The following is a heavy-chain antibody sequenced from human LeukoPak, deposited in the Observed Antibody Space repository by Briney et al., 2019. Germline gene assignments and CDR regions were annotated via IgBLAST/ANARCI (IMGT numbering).Heavy chain of an antibody. D-gene: IGHD2-8*02. CDR2: ILYDGSNK. CDR3: ATYRQVLLPFEA. Sequence: GGSLRLSCAASGFTFNSYAMHWVRQAPGKGLEWVAVILYDGSNKYYADSVKGRFTISRDNSKNTLYLQMNSLRAEDTAIYYCATYRQVLLPFEAWGQGTLVTVSS. V-gene: IGHV3-30*04. CDR1: GFTFNSYA. J-gene: IGHJ5*02.